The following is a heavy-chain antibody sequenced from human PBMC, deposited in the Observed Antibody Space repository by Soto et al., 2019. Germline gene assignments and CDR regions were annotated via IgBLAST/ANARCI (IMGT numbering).Heavy chain of an antibody. CDR2: ITSSSDTI. CDR1: GFTFSSFH. CDR3: ARGVVVIPPGYFYAMDV. D-gene: IGHD3-22*01. J-gene: IGHJ6*02. Sequence: EVQLVESGGGLVQPGGSLRLSCAASGFTFSSFHMNWVRQAPGRGLEWVAYITSSSDTIYYSDSVKGRFTISRDNGKNSLFLQMNSLRDEDTAVYYCARGVVVIPPGYFYAMDVWGQGTTVTVSS. V-gene: IGHV3-48*02.